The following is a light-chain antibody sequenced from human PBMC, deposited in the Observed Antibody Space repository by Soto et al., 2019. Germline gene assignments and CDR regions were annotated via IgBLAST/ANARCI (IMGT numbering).Light chain of an antibody. J-gene: IGLJ2*01. CDR1: SGSIANNY. V-gene: IGLV6-57*04. Sequence: FMLTQPHSVSESPGKTLSISCTRSSGSIANNYVQWYQQRPGSAPTTVIYENNQRLSGAPDRFSGSTDGSSNSASLTISGLQTEDEADYYCQSYDSDFVVFGGGTKLTVL. CDR2: ENN. CDR3: QSYDSDFVV.